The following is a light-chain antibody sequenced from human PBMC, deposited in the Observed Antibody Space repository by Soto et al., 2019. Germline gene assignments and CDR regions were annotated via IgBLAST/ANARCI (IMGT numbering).Light chain of an antibody. V-gene: IGKV3-20*01. CDR1: QSVSSSY. Sequence: IVLTQSPGTLSLSPGERATLSCRASQSVSSSYLAWYQQKPGQAPRLLIYGASSRATGIPDRFSGSGSGTDFTLTISRLEPEDFAVYYCQQYGTSPYTFGQGTK. CDR3: QQYGTSPYT. CDR2: GAS. J-gene: IGKJ2*01.